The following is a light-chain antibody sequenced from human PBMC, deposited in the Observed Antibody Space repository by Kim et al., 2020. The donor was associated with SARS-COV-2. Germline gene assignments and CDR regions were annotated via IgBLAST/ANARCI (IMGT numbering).Light chain of an antibody. J-gene: IGKJ2*01. Sequence: EIVLTQSPGTLSLSPGERATLSCRASQSISNNYLAWYQQKPGQAPRLLIYGASSRATGIPDRFSGSGSGTDFTLTISRLEPEDFAVYYCQKYGSTPYTFGQGTKLEI. V-gene: IGKV3-20*01. CDR3: QKYGSTPYT. CDR1: QSISNNY. CDR2: GAS.